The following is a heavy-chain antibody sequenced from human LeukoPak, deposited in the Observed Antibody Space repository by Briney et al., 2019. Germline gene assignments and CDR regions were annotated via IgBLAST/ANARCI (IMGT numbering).Heavy chain of an antibody. CDR3: ARALGYCSSTSCYEGVGY. Sequence: RASVKVSCKASGYTFTGYYMHWVRQAPGQGLEWMGWINPNSGGTNYAQKFQGWVTMTRDTSISTAYMELSRLRSDDTAVYYCARALGYCSSTSCYEGVGYWGQGTLVTVSS. CDR1: GYTFTGYY. V-gene: IGHV1-2*04. CDR2: INPNSGGT. D-gene: IGHD2-2*01. J-gene: IGHJ4*02.